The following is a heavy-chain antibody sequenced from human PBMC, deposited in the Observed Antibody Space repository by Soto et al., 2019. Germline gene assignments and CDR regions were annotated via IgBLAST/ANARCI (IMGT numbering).Heavy chain of an antibody. J-gene: IGHJ4*02. V-gene: IGHV3-23*01. Sequence: EVQLLESGGGIVQPGGSLRLSCAASGFIFNAYAMTWVRQAPGKGLEWVSAIGGSGGNTYYAASVKGRFTISRDNSRDTVDLQMNSLRAEDTAVYYCARVASDYINSLANWGQGILVTVSS. CDR3: ARVASDYINSLAN. D-gene: IGHD4-4*01. CDR1: GFIFNAYA. CDR2: IGGSGGNT.